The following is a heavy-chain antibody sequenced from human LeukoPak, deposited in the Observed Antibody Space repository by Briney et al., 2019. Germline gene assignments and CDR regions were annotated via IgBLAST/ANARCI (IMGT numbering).Heavy chain of an antibody. CDR1: GFTFDDYA. Sequence: PGRSLRLSCAASGFTFDDYATHWVRQAPGKGLEWVSGISWNSGSIGYADSVKGRFTISRDNAKNSLYLQMNSLRAEDTALYYCAKDNSAVAGMFDYWGQGTLVTVSS. CDR2: ISWNSGSI. V-gene: IGHV3-9*01. D-gene: IGHD6-19*01. CDR3: AKDNSAVAGMFDY. J-gene: IGHJ4*02.